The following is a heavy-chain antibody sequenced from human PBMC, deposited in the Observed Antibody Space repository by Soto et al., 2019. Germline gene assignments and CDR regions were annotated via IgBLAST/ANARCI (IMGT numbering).Heavy chain of an antibody. CDR2: ISYDGNNK. CDR1: GFKFRTYG. D-gene: IGHD1-26*01. V-gene: IGHV3-30*18. Sequence: QVQLVESGGGVVQPGRSLRLSCGASGFKFRTYGMHWVRQAPDKGLEWVAVISYDGNNKDYADSVKGRFTISRDNSKNTSYLQMNSLRAEDTAVYYCAKGLVGYVFGVQDYYFGMDVWGQGTTVAVSS. J-gene: IGHJ6*02. CDR3: AKGLVGYVFGVQDYYFGMDV.